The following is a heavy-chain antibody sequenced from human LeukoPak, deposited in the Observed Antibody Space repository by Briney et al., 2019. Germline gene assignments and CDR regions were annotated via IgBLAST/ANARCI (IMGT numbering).Heavy chain of an antibody. Sequence: SETLSLTCAVYGGSFSGYYWSWIRQPPGKGLEWIGEINHSGSTNYNPSLKSRVTISVDTSKNQFSLKLSSVTAADTAVYYCARGPLGYCSSTSCRDAFDISGQGTMVTVSS. D-gene: IGHD2-2*01. V-gene: IGHV4-34*01. CDR1: GGSFSGYY. CDR3: ARGPLGYCSSTSCRDAFDI. J-gene: IGHJ3*02. CDR2: INHSGST.